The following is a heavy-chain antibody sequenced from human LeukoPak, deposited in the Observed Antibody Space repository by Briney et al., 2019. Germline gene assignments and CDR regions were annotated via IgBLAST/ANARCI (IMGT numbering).Heavy chain of an antibody. V-gene: IGHV1-2*02. D-gene: IGHD3-22*01. CDR3: ATSRDYYDSSGYYLDFDY. J-gene: IGHJ4*02. CDR2: INANSGGT. Sequence: GASVKVSCKASGYTFTGYYMHWVRQAPGQGLEWMGWINANSGGTNYAQKFQGRVTMTRDTSISTAYMELSRLRSDDTAVYYCATSRDYYDSSGYYLDFDYWGQGTLVTVSS. CDR1: GYTFTGYY.